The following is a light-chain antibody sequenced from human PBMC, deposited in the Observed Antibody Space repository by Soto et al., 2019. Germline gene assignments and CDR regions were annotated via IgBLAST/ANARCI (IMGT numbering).Light chain of an antibody. Sequence: IQMTQSPSSLSASVGDRVTITCRASQSISRNLNWYQQKPGKAPELLIYTASNLQSGVPSRFSGSGSGTDFALTISSLQPEDSAVYYCQQSHSSPLSFGAGTQVEIX. CDR2: TAS. V-gene: IGKV1-39*01. J-gene: IGKJ4*01. CDR1: QSISRN. CDR3: QQSHSSPLS.